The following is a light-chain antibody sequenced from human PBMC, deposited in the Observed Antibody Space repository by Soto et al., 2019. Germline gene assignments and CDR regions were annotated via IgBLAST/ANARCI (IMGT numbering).Light chain of an antibody. CDR3: AAWDDSLNGYV. CDR2: INN. CDR1: SSNIGSNT. V-gene: IGLV1-44*01. Sequence: QSVLTQPPSASGTPGQSVTISCSGSSSNIGSNTVNWFQHLPGTAPKLLIYINNQRPSGVPDRFSGSKSGTSAYLAISGLQSEDEADYYCAAWDDSLNGYVFGTGTKVTVL. J-gene: IGLJ1*01.